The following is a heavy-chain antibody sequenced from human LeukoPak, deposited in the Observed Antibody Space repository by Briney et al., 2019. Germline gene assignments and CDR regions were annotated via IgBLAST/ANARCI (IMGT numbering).Heavy chain of an antibody. CDR2: IYYSGST. Sequence: SSETLSLTCTVSGGSISSYYWSWIRQPPGKGLEWIGYIYYSGSTNYNPSLKSRVTISVDTSKNQFSLKLSSVTAADTAVYYCARDRGTTLDYWGQGTLVTVSS. CDR3: ARDRGTTLDY. D-gene: IGHD3-16*01. V-gene: IGHV4-59*01. CDR1: GGSISSYY. J-gene: IGHJ4*02.